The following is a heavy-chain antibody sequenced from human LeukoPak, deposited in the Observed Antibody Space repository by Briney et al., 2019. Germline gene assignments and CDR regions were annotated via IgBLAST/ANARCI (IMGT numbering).Heavy chain of an antibody. CDR2: ISASGGST. Sequence: PPGGSLRLSCAASGLPFSSYAMTWVRQAPGKGLEWVSAISASGGSTYYADSVRGRFTISRDNSKNTLYLQMNSLRAEDTAVYYCAKASAGSGRALYYYGMDVWGKGTTVTVSS. V-gene: IGHV3-23*01. J-gene: IGHJ6*04. D-gene: IGHD3-10*01. CDR1: GLPFSSYA. CDR3: AKASAGSGRALYYYGMDV.